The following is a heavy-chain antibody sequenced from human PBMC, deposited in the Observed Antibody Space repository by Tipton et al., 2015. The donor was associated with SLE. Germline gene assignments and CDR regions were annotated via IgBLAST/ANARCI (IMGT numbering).Heavy chain of an antibody. Sequence: TLSLTCNVSGVSINSQYWSWIRQSPGKGLEWIGHISDSGSTDYNPSLKSRVTISVDTSKNQMSVRLTSVTAADTAVYYCARALQGGRKNYYYYYGMDVWGQGTTVTVSS. CDR3: ARALQGGRKNYYYYYGMDV. D-gene: IGHD1-7*01. CDR2: ISDSGST. J-gene: IGHJ6*02. CDR1: GVSINSQY. V-gene: IGHV4-59*11.